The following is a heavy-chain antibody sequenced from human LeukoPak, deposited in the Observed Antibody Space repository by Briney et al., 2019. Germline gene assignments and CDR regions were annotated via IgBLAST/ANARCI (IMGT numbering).Heavy chain of an antibody. J-gene: IGHJ4*02. CDR2: ISYDGSNK. V-gene: IGHV3-30*18. CDR1: GFTFSSYG. D-gene: IGHD1-26*01. CDR3: AKDREQPKYYFDY. Sequence: GGSLSLSCAASGFTFSSYGMHWVRQAPGKGLEWVAVISYDGSNKYYADSVKGRFTISRDNSKNTLYLQMNSLRAEDTAVYYCAKDREQPKYYFDYWGQGTLVTVSS.